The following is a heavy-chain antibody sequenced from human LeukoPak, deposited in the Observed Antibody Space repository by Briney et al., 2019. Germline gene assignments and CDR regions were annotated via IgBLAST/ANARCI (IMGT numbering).Heavy chain of an antibody. CDR2: ISGGGGST. CDR3: VSFYETY. CDR1: GFTFTSYS. J-gene: IGHJ4*02. D-gene: IGHD2/OR15-2a*01. Sequence: GGSLRLSCAASGFTFTSYSMNWVRQAPGKGLEWVSTISGGGGSTYYADSVKGRFTISKDNAKNTVYLQMNSLRAEDTAVYYCVSFYETYWGRGTLVTVSS. V-gene: IGHV3-23*01.